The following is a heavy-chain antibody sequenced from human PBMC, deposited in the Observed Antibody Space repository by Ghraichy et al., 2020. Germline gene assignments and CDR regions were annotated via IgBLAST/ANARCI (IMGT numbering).Heavy chain of an antibody. CDR1: GFTFSSYE. D-gene: IGHD3-16*01. CDR2: IRGTTSAI. V-gene: IGHV3-48*03. Sequence: GGSLRLSCAGSGFTFSSYEMNWVRQAPGKGLEWVSYIRGTTSAIYYADSVKGRFTMSRNNAKSSLYLQMNSLRVEDTAVYYCARDEADGGIDLWGRGTLVTVSS. CDR3: ARDEADGGIDL. J-gene: IGHJ5*02.